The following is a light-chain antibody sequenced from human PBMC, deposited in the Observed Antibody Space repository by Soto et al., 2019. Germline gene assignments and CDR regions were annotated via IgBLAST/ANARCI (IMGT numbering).Light chain of an antibody. V-gene: IGLV2-14*03. Sequence: QSALTQPASVSGSPGQSITISCTGTSSDVGGYNYVSWYQHHPGKAPKLMIYDVSNRPSGVSNRFSGSKSGNTASLTISGLQAEDEADYYCSSYTTCSTYVFATGTRSPS. CDR1: SSDVGGYNY. CDR3: SSYTTCSTYV. CDR2: DVS. J-gene: IGLJ1*01.